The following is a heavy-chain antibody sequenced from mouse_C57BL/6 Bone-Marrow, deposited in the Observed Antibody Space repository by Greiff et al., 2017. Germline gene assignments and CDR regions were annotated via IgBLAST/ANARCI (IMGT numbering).Heavy chain of an antibody. CDR3: ARRRQLRLFDY. Sequence: EVQLVESGGDLVKPGGSLKLSCAASGFTFSSYGMSWVRQTPDKRLEWVATISSGGSYTYYPDSVKGRFTISRDNAKNTLYLQMSSLKSEDTAMYYCARRRQLRLFDYWGQVTTLTVSS. J-gene: IGHJ2*01. CDR1: GFTFSSYG. D-gene: IGHD3-2*02. V-gene: IGHV5-6*01. CDR2: ISSGGSYT.